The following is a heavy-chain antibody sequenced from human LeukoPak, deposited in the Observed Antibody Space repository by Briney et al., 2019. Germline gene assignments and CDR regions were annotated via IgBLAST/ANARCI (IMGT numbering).Heavy chain of an antibody. J-gene: IGHJ4*02. CDR2: IYYSGST. D-gene: IGHD6-13*01. CDR1: GGSISSYY. Sequence: PSETLSLTCTVSGGSISSYYWSWIRQPPGKGLEWIGYIYYSGSTNYNPSLKSRVTISVDTSKNQFSLKLSSVTAADTAVYYSARGTRYSSSWYHYWGQGTLVTVSS. CDR3: ARGTRYSSSWYHY. V-gene: IGHV4-59*01.